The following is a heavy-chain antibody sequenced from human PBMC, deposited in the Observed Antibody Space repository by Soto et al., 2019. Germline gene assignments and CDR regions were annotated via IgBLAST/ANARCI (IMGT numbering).Heavy chain of an antibody. CDR3: ARDLGVDDYIWGSYRSDAFDI. Sequence: PSETLSLTCTVSGGSISSYYWSWIRQPPGKGLEWIGYIYYSGSTNYNPSLKSRVTIPVDTSKNQFSLKLSSVTAADTAVYYCARDLGVDDYIWGSYRSDAFDIWGQGTMVTVSS. J-gene: IGHJ3*02. V-gene: IGHV4-59*01. CDR1: GGSISSYY. D-gene: IGHD3-16*02. CDR2: IYYSGST.